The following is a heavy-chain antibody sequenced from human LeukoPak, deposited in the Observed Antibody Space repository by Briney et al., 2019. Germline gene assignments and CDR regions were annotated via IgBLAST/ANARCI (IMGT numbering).Heavy chain of an antibody. Sequence: ASVKVSCKSSGYTFTRHYLHWVRQAPGQGLEWVGLINPTGTSSWSAQKFQGRVTITADKSTSTAYMELSSLRSEDTAVYYCASLAKYYYYYYMDVWGKGTTVTVSS. CDR3: ASLAKYYYYYYMDV. CDR2: INPTGTSS. J-gene: IGHJ6*03. V-gene: IGHV1-46*01. CDR1: GYTFTRHY.